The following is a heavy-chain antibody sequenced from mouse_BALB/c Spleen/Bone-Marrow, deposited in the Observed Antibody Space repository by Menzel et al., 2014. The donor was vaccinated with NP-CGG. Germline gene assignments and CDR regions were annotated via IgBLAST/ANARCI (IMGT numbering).Heavy chain of an antibody. V-gene: IGHV14-1*02. CDR1: GFNIKDYY. Sequence: EVQLQQSGAELVRPGALVKLSCKASGFNIKDYYMHWVQQRPEQGLEWIGWIDHENGNTIYDSKVQGKASITVDTSSNTAYLHLCRLTTEETAVDCCADYYRYEYYLDYWGQGTTLTVSS. J-gene: IGHJ2*01. CDR3: ADYYRYEYYLDY. CDR2: IDHENGNT. D-gene: IGHD2-14*01.